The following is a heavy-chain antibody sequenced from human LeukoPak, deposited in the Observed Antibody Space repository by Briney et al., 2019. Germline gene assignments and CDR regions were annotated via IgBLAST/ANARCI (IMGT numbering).Heavy chain of an antibody. CDR3: SLQIASAGTAGFDF. CDR2: IYSTGST. Sequence: SETLSLTCTVSGGSISSYYWSWIRQPAGQGLEWIGRIYSTGSTNYNPSLKIRVTMSVDTSKNQFSLSLRSVTATDTAAYYCSLQIASAGTAGFDFWGQGALVTVSS. CDR1: GGSISSYY. D-gene: IGHD6-13*01. V-gene: IGHV4-4*07. J-gene: IGHJ4*02.